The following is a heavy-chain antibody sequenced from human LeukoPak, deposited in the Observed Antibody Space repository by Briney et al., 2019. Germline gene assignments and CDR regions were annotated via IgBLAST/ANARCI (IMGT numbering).Heavy chain of an antibody. V-gene: IGHV3-11*01. J-gene: IGHJ6*03. Sequence: GGSLRLSCAASGFTFSDYNMRWIRQAPGKGLEWVSSISRSGSTKYYADSVKGRSTISRDNAKNSLFLQMNSLRAEDTAVYYCARVLRYCSGGNCYSGGLGYMDVWGKGTTVTISS. CDR3: ARVLRYCSGGNCYSGGLGYMDV. CDR2: ISRSGSTK. CDR1: GFTFSDYN. D-gene: IGHD2-15*01.